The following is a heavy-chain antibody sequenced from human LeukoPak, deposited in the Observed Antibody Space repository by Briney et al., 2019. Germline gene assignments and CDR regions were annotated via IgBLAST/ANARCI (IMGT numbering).Heavy chain of an antibody. CDR2: ISNGSGNR. D-gene: IGHD1-26*01. CDR3: ARAAKWEFYHYYMDV. Sequence: GGSLRLSCVASEFTFNSYSMIWVRQAPGKGLEWISYISNGSGNRYYADSVKGRFTISRDNAKNLLYLQMNNLRADDTAVYYCARAAKWEFYHYYMDVWGKGTTVAVSS. V-gene: IGHV3-48*01. J-gene: IGHJ6*03. CDR1: EFTFNSYS.